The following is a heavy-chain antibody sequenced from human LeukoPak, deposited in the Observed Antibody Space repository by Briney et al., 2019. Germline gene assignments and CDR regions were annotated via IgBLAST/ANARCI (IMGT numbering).Heavy chain of an antibody. Sequence: EASEKVSCKASGGTFSSYAISWVRQAPGQGLEWMGGIIPIFGTANYAQKFQGRVTITTDESTSTAYMELSSLRSEDTAVYYCARSIPESYFDYWGQGTLVTVSS. CDR3: ARSIPESYFDY. J-gene: IGHJ4*02. D-gene: IGHD2-2*02. CDR1: GGTFSSYA. CDR2: IIPIFGTA. V-gene: IGHV1-69*05.